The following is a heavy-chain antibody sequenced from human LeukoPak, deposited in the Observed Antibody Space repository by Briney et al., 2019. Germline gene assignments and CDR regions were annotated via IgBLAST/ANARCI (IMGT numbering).Heavy chain of an antibody. CDR2: INPNSGGT. CDR3: ARATWPLTAVFDY. CDR1: GYTFTGYY. Sequence: ASVKVSCKASGYTFTGYYMHWVRQAPGQGLEWMGWINPNSGGTNYAQKFQGRVTMTRDTSISTAYMELSRLRSDDTAVYYCARATWPLTAVFDYWGQGILVTVSS. J-gene: IGHJ4*02. D-gene: IGHD5-24*01. V-gene: IGHV1-2*02.